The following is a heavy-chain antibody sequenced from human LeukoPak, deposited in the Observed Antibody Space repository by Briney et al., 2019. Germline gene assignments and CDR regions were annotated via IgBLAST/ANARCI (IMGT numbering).Heavy chain of an antibody. CDR2: INHSGST. J-gene: IGHJ4*02. CDR3: ARGPYDFWSGHPTRGFDY. Sequence: SETLSLTCAVYGGSFSGYYWSWIRQPPGKGLEWIGEINHSGSTNYNPSLKSRVTISVDTSKNQFSLKLSSVTAADTAVYYCARGPYDFWSGHPTRGFDYWGQGTLVTVSS. D-gene: IGHD3-3*01. CDR1: GGSFSGYY. V-gene: IGHV4-34*01.